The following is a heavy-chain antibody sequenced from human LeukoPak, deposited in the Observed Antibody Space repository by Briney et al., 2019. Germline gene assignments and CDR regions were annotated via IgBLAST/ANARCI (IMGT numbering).Heavy chain of an antibody. D-gene: IGHD2-21*01. J-gene: IGHJ6*03. V-gene: IGHV1-8*03. CDR2: MNPNSGNT. CDR1: GYTFTSYD. Sequence: GASVKVSCKASGYTFTSYDINWVRQATGQGLEWMGWMNPNSGNTGFAQKFQGRVTITRNTSISTAYMELNSLRSEDTAVYYCARVLGHTGYYYYMDVWGKGTTVTVSS. CDR3: ARVLGHTGYYYYMDV.